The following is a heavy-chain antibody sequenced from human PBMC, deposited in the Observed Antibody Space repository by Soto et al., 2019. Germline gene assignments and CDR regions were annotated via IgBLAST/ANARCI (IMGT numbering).Heavy chain of an antibody. CDR2: INAYNGNT. Sequence: GASVNVSCKASGYTFTSYCISWVRQAPGQGLEWMGRINAYNGNTNYAQKLQGRVTMTTDTSTSTAYMELRSLRSDDTAVYYCASFITIFGVVPDDAFDIWGQGTMVTVSS. CDR1: GYTFTSYC. D-gene: IGHD3-3*01. J-gene: IGHJ3*02. CDR3: ASFITIFGVVPDDAFDI. V-gene: IGHV1-18*01.